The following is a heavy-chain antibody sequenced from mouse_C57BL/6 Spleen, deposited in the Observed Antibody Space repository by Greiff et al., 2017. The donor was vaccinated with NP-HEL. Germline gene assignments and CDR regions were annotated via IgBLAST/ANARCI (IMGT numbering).Heavy chain of an antibody. J-gene: IGHJ4*01. Sequence: EVHLVESGGGLVQPKGSLKLSCAASGFSFNTYAMNWVRQAPGKGLEWVARIRSKSNNYATYYADSVKDRFTISRDDSESMLYLQMNNLKTEDTAMYYCVRHDLGRAMDYWGQGTSVTVSS. D-gene: IGHD4-1*01. CDR1: GFSFNTYA. V-gene: IGHV10-1*01. CDR3: VRHDLGRAMDY. CDR2: IRSKSNNYAT.